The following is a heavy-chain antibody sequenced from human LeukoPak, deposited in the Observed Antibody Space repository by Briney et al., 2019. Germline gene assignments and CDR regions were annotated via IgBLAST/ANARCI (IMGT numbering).Heavy chain of an antibody. J-gene: IGHJ4*02. V-gene: IGHV3-23*01. CDR2: ISGSGGST. CDR1: GFIVSNNY. Sequence: GGSLRLSCAASGFIVSNNYMSWVRQAPGKGLEWVSAISGSGGSTYYADSVKGRFTISRDNSKNTLYLQMNSLRAEDTAVYYCAKDRVGSSSWYPYYFDYWGQGTLVTVSS. CDR3: AKDRVGSSSWYPYYFDY. D-gene: IGHD6-13*01.